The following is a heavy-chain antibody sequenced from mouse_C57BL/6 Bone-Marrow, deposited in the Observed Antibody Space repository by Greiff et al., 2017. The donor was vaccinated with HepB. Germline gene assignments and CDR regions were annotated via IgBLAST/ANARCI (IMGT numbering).Heavy chain of an antibody. Sequence: EVKLEESGGGLVQPGGSMKLSCVASGFTFSNYWMNWVRQSPEKGLEWVAQIRLKSDNYATHYAESVKGRFTISRDDSKSSVYLQMNNLRAEDTGIYYCTGGGSLYAMDYWGQGTSVTVSS. CDR2: IRLKSDNYAT. CDR1: GFTFSNYW. V-gene: IGHV6-3*01. CDR3: TGGGSLYAMDY. J-gene: IGHJ4*01.